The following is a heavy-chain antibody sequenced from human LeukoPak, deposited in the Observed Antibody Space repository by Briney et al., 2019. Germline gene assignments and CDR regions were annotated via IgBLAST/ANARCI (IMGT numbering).Heavy chain of an antibody. Sequence: SETLSLTCTVSGGSISSYYWSWIRQPPGKGLEWIGYIYYSGSTNYNPSLKSRVTISVDTSKNQFSLKLTSVTAADTAVYYCARHISVSYDAFDLWGRGTMVTVSS. CDR3: ARHISVSYDAFDL. J-gene: IGHJ3*01. CDR2: IYYSGST. D-gene: IGHD6-19*01. CDR1: GGSISSYY. V-gene: IGHV4-59*08.